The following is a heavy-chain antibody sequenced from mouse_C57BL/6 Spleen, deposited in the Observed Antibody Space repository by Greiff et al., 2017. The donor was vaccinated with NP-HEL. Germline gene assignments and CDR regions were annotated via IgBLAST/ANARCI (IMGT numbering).Heavy chain of an antibody. J-gene: IGHJ4*01. D-gene: IGHD2-1*01. CDR1: GYTFTSYW. V-gene: IGHV1-50*01. CDR2: IDPSDSYT. CDR3: ARAGGNYIFCAMDY. Sequence: QVQLQQPGAELVKPGASVKLSCKASGYTFTSYWMQWVKQRPGQGLEWIGEIDPSDSYTNYNQKFKGKATLTVDTSSSTAYMQLSSLTSEDSAVYYCARAGGNYIFCAMDYWGQGTSVTVSS.